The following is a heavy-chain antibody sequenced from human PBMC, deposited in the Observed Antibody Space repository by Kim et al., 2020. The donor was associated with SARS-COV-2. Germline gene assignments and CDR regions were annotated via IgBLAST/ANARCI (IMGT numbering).Heavy chain of an antibody. V-gene: IGHV1-69*01. CDR3: AREAATVTTEYYFDY. Sequence: QKFQGRVTITADESTSTAYMELSSLRSEDTAVYYCAREAATVTTEYYFDYWGQGTLVTVSS. J-gene: IGHJ4*02. D-gene: IGHD4-17*01.